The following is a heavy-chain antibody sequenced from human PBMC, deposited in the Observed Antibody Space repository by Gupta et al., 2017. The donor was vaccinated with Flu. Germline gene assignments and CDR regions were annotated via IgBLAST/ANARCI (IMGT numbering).Heavy chain of an antibody. CDR3: ARPVAGGDWYFDL. J-gene: IGHJ2*01. Sequence: QVQLQESGPGLVKPSETLSLTCTVSGGSISSYYWSWIRQPPGKGLEWIGYIYYSGSTNYNPSLKSRVTISVDTSKNQFSLKLSSVTAADTAVYYCARPVAGGDWYFDLWGRGTLVTVSS. V-gene: IGHV4-59*08. CDR1: GGSISSYY. CDR2: IYYSGST. D-gene: IGHD6-19*01.